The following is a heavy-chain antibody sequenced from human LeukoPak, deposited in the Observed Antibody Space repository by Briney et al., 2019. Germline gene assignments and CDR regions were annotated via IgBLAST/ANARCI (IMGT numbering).Heavy chain of an antibody. CDR1: GGSFSGYY. J-gene: IGHJ4*02. Sequence: SETLSLTCAVYGGSFSGYYWSWIRQPPGKGLEWIGEINHSGSTNYNPSLKSRVTISVDTSKNQFSLKLSSVTAADTAVYYCARVHSQSSSSSRYFEYWGQGTLVTVSS. D-gene: IGHD6-13*01. V-gene: IGHV4-34*01. CDR2: INHSGST. CDR3: ARVHSQSSSSSRYFEY.